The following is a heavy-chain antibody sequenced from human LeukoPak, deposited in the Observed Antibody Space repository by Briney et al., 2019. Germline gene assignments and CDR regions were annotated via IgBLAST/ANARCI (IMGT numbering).Heavy chain of an antibody. V-gene: IGHV5-51*01. J-gene: IGHJ4*02. Sequence: GESLKISCKGSGFSFTSYWIGWVRQMPGKGLEWMGIIYPGDSDTRYSPSLQGQVTISADKSISTAYLQWSSLKASDTAMYYCARSPSIQTFDSWGQGTLVTVSS. CDR2: IYPGDSDT. D-gene: IGHD1-1*01. CDR1: GFSFTSYW. CDR3: ARSPSIQTFDS.